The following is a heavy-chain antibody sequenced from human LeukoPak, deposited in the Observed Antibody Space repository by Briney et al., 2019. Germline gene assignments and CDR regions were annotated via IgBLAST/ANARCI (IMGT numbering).Heavy chain of an antibody. J-gene: IGHJ4*02. D-gene: IGHD5-12*01. CDR2: INPNSGDT. CDR1: GGTFLGGTFNNY. Sequence: GASVKVSCKASGGTFLGGTFNNYAINWVRQAPGQGLEWMGWINPNSGDTNYAQKFQGRVTMTRDTSITTAYMELRRLRSDDTAVYYCARPLGEYSGYDRAFDYWGQGTLVTVSS. CDR3: ARPLGEYSGYDRAFDY. V-gene: IGHV1-2*02.